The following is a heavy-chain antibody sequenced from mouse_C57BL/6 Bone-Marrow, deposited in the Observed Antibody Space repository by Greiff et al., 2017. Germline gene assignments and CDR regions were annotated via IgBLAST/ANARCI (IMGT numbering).Heavy chain of an antibody. CDR3: TASPHDYEGYFDV. Sequence: EVKLVESGGGLVQPGGSMKLSCVASGFTFSNYWMNWVRQSPEKGLEWVAQIRLKSDNYATHYAESVKGRFTISRDDSKSSVYLQMNNLRAEDTGIYYCTASPHDYEGYFDVWGTGTTVTVSS. J-gene: IGHJ1*03. D-gene: IGHD2-4*01. CDR1: GFTFSNYW. V-gene: IGHV6-3*01. CDR2: IRLKSDNYAT.